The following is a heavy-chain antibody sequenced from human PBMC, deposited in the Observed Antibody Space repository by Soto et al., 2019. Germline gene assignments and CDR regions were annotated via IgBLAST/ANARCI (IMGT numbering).Heavy chain of an antibody. CDR2: ISAYNGNT. CDR1: GYTFTSYG. V-gene: IGHV1-18*04. Sequence: ASVKVSCKASGYTFTSYGISWVRQAPGQGLDWMGWISAYNGNTNYAQKLQGRVNMTTDTSTSTAYMELRSLRSDDTAVYYWARAGIAARFPEFDYWGQGTLVTSPQ. D-gene: IGHD6-6*01. J-gene: IGHJ4*02. CDR3: ARAGIAARFPEFDY.